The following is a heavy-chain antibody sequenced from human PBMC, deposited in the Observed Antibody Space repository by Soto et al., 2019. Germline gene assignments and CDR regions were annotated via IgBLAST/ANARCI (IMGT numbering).Heavy chain of an antibody. CDR1: GGSISSYY. J-gene: IGHJ6*03. V-gene: IGHV4-59*01. CDR2: IYYSGST. CDR3: ARAALLYSSGWYGGGYYYYMDV. D-gene: IGHD6-19*01. Sequence: SVTLSLTCTVSGGSISSYYWSLIRQPPGKGLEWIGYIYYSGSTNYNPSLKSRVTISVDTSKNQFSLKLSSVTAADTAVYYCARAALLYSSGWYGGGYYYYMDVWGKGPRSPSP.